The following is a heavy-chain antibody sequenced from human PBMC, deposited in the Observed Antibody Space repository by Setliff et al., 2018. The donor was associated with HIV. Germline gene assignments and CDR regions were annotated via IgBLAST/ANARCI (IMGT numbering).Heavy chain of an antibody. CDR3: AKDNLYSSGIYQFDY. D-gene: IGHD3-10*01. CDR1: GFTFSSYA. Sequence: AGGSLRLSCAASGFTFSSYAMHWVRQAPGKGLEWVAVISYDGSNKYYADSVKGRFTISRDNSKNSLYLQMNSLGAEDTAVYYCAKDNLYSSGIYQFDYWGQGTMVTVSS. V-gene: IGHV3-30-3*01. CDR2: ISYDGSNK. J-gene: IGHJ4*02.